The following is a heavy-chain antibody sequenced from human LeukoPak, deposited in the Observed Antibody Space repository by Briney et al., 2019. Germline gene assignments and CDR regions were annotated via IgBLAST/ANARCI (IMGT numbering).Heavy chain of an antibody. CDR1: GFTFRNYA. CDR2: ISYDGSNK. CDR3: AKALCDDSSGYYNCPFDY. Sequence: GGSLRLSCAASGFTFRNYAMSWVRQAPGKGLEWVAVISYDGSNKYYADSVKGRFTISRDNSKNTLYLQMNSLRAEDTAVYYCAKALCDDSSGYYNCPFDYWGQGTLVTVSS. V-gene: IGHV3-30*18. D-gene: IGHD3-22*01. J-gene: IGHJ4*02.